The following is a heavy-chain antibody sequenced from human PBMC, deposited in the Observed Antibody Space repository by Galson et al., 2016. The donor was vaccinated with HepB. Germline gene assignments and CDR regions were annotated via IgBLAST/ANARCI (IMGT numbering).Heavy chain of an antibody. V-gene: IGHV3-33*01. D-gene: IGHD3-9*01. CDR2: IWFEGSNK. CDR1: GFTFNTYG. Sequence: SLRLSCAASGFTFNTYGMHWVRQAPGKGLEWVSFIWFEGSNKFYADSVKGRFTISRDKPKNTLYLQMDSLRAEDTAIYYCARSKDPYDILTGSFDYWGQGTLVTVSS. J-gene: IGHJ4*02. CDR3: ARSKDPYDILTGSFDY.